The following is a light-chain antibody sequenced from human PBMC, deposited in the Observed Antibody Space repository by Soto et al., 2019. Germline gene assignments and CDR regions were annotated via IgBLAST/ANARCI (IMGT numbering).Light chain of an antibody. Sequence: EIVLTQSPGTLSLSPGERATLSCRASQSVSSNLAWYQQKPGQAPRLLIYGASTRATGIPARFSGSGSGTDFTLTISSLEPEDFAIYYCQQRSDWSWTFGQGTKVDI. V-gene: IGKV3-11*01. CDR1: QSVSSN. J-gene: IGKJ1*01. CDR2: GAS. CDR3: QQRSDWSWT.